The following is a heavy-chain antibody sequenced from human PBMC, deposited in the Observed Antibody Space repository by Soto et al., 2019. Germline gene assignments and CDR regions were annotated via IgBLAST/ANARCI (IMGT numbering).Heavy chain of an antibody. D-gene: IGHD2-15*01. CDR2: IRSSRYGAKT. J-gene: IGHJ5*02. V-gene: IGHV3-49*04. Sequence: GGSLRLSCAPSGFTFRDHGMSWVRQAPGKGLDWVGLIRSSRYGAKTEYAASVKGRFFISRDDSKSIASLQMHISETEDTAVYYCTRAPLRCSGGSCYSADAWGQGTLVTVSS. CDR3: TRAPLRCSGGSCYSADA. CDR1: GFTFRDHG.